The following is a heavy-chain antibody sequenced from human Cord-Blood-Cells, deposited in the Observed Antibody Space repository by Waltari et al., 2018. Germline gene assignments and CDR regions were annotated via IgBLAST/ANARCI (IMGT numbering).Heavy chain of an antibody. CDR1: GYTFTSYG. D-gene: IGHD2-15*01. CDR3: ARDLGGCSGGSCYSENWFDP. Sequence: VQLVQSGAEVKKPGASVKVSCKASGYTFTSYGISWVRQAPGQWLAWMGWISAYNGNTNYAQKLQGRVTMTTDTSTSTAYMELRSLRSDDTAVYYCARDLGGCSGGSCYSENWFDPWGQGTLVTVSS. CDR2: ISAYNGNT. V-gene: IGHV1-18*01. J-gene: IGHJ5*02.